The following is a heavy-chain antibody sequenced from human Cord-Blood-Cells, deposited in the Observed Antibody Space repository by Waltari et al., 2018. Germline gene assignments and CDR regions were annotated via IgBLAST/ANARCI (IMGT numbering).Heavy chain of an antibody. CDR2: LVVRSGNT. J-gene: IGHJ4*02. D-gene: IGHD6-13*01. CDR3: AASPARDSSSWYS. V-gene: IGHV1-58*02. Sequence: QMQLVQSGPEVKKPGTSVKVSCKASGFTFTSSAMQWVRQARGQRLEWIGWLVVRSGNTNYAQKCQDSVTITRDMSTSTAYMELSSLRSEDTAVYYCAASPARDSSSWYSWGQGTLVTVSS. CDR1: GFTFTSSA.